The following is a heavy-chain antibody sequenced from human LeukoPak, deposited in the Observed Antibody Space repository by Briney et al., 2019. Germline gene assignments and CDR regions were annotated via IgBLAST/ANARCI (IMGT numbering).Heavy chain of an antibody. V-gene: IGHV4-39*01. D-gene: IGHD3-10*01. Sequence: SETLSLTCTVSGDSGSNVSYYWAWIRQPPGKGLEWIANVYYTGSTYYNPSLKSRVAISVDTSKNQFSLTLSSVTAADTGVYFCASLVRGGTFYYYMDVWGRGTSVTVSS. CDR3: ASLVRGGTFYYYMDV. J-gene: IGHJ6*03. CDR2: VYYTGST. CDR1: GDSGSNVSYY.